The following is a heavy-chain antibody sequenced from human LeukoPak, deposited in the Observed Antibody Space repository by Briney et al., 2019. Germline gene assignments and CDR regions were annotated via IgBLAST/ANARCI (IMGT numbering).Heavy chain of an antibody. CDR2: ISYDGSNK. CDR1: GFTFSSYA. Sequence: GGSLRLSCAASGFTFSSYAMHWVRQAPGKGLEWVAVISYDGSNKYYADSVKGRFTISRDNSKNTLYLQMNSLRAEDTAVYYSARDFSGNYEHDYWGQGTLVTVSS. V-gene: IGHV3-30-3*01. CDR3: ARDFSGNYEHDY. J-gene: IGHJ4*02. D-gene: IGHD3-10*01.